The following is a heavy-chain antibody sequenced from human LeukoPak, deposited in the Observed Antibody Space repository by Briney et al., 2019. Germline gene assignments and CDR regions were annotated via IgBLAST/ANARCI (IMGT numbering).Heavy chain of an antibody. J-gene: IGHJ4*02. CDR1: SGSISSGIYY. CDR3: SRGTLRALCLGEFDY. D-gene: IGHD3-16*01. CDR2: IYTSGTT. V-gene: IGHV4-61*02. Sequence: PSETLSLTCTVSSGSISSGIYYWSWIRQAAGKGLEWIGRIYTSGTTNYNPSLKSRVTISIDTSKNRFSLKLSSVTAADTAVYYCSRGTLRALCLGEFDYWGQGTLVTVSS.